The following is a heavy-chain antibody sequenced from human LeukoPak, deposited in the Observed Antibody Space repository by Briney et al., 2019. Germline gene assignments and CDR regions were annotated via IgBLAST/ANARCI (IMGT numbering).Heavy chain of an antibody. CDR3: ARGGIAARSWFDP. V-gene: IGHV4-39*01. D-gene: IGHD6-6*01. Sequence: SETLSLTCTVSGASISSSSYYWGWIRQPPGKGLEWIGSIYYSGNTYYNPSLKSRVTISVDTSKNQFSLKLCSVTAADTAVYYCARGGIAARSWFDPWGQGTLVTVSS. CDR1: GASISSSSYY. J-gene: IGHJ5*02. CDR2: IYYSGNT.